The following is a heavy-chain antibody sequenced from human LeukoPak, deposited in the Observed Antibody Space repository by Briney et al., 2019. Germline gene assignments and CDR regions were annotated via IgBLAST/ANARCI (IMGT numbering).Heavy chain of an antibody. CDR2: INHSGST. J-gene: IGHJ4*02. D-gene: IGHD3-10*01. Sequence: SETLSLTCTVSGGSISSYYWSWIRQPPGKGLEWIGEINHSGSTNYNPSLKSRVTISVDTSKNQFSLKLSSVTAADTAVYYCARGDTYGSGSYYNRYYFDYWGQGTLVTVSS. CDR3: ARGDTYGSGSYYNRYYFDY. V-gene: IGHV4-34*01. CDR1: GGSISSYY.